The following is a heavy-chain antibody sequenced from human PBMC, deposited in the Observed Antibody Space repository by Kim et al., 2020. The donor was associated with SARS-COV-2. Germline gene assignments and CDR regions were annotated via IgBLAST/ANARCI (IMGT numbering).Heavy chain of an antibody. CDR3: AKVFRWFEQLNGSSLYY. CDR1: GFTFSSYG. J-gene: IGHJ4*02. CDR2: ISYDGSNK. V-gene: IGHV3-30*18. Sequence: GGSLRLSCAASGFTFSSYGMHWVRQAPGKGLEWVAVISYDGSNKYYADSVKGRFTISRDNSKNTLYLQMNSLRAEDTAVYYCAKVFRWFEQLNGSSLYYCGQGTLVTVSS. D-gene: IGHD3-10*01.